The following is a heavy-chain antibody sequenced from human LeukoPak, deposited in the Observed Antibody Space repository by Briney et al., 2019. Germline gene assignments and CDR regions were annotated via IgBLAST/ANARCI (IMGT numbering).Heavy chain of an antibody. CDR1: GFTFSSYS. Sequence: GGSLRLSCAASGFTFSSYSMNWVRQAPGKGLEWVSSISSSSSYIYYADSVKGRFTSPRDNAKNSLYLQMNSLRAEDTAVYYCASFFWVVAATRNAGLKDYYYYMDVWGKGTTVTVSS. J-gene: IGHJ6*03. CDR3: ASFFWVVAATRNAGLKDYYYYMDV. D-gene: IGHD2-15*01. CDR2: ISSSSSYI. V-gene: IGHV3-21*04.